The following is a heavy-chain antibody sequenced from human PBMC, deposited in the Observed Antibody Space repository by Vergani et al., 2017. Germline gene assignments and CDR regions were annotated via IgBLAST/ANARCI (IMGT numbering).Heavy chain of an antibody. J-gene: IGHJ4*02. D-gene: IGHD2-15*01. CDR1: GGSFSDYY. Sequence: QVQLQEWGAGLLKPSETLSLTCGVSGGSFSDYYWSWIRQAPGMGLEWIGEVNHGGSTNYNPSLKSRVSISVDTSKNQFSLQLTSVTAADSALYFCASIARAPTRSYPPPDYWGQGILVTVSS. CDR3: ASIARAPTRSYPPPDY. V-gene: IGHV4-34*01. CDR2: VNHGGST.